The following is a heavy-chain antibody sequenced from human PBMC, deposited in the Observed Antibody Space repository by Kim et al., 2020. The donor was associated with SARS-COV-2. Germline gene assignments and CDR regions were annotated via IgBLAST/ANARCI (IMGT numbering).Heavy chain of an antibody. CDR1: GFTFSSSW. J-gene: IGHJ4*02. D-gene: IGHD6-6*01. CDR2: IKQDGSEK. V-gene: IGHV3-7*01. Sequence: GGSLRLSCAASGFTFSSSWMNWVRQAPGKGLEWVANIKQDGSEKYYVDSVKGRFTISRDNAKNSLYLQLNSLRAEDTAVYYCARGRSAPDSWGQGTLVT. CDR3: ARGRSAPDS.